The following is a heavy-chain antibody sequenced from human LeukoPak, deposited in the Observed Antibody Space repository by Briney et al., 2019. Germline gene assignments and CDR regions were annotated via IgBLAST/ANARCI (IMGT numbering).Heavy chain of an antibody. CDR3: ARVRLPLNVVWLDY. D-gene: IGHD2-15*01. J-gene: IGHJ4*02. CDR1: GGSISSGGYY. Sequence: SQTLSLTCTVSGGSISSGGYYWSWIRQHPGKGLEWIGNIYNSGSTYYNPSLKSRVNMSLDTSKNQYSLRLSSVTAADTAVYYCARVRLPLNVVWLDYWGQGTLVTVSS. V-gene: IGHV4-31*03. CDR2: IYNSGST.